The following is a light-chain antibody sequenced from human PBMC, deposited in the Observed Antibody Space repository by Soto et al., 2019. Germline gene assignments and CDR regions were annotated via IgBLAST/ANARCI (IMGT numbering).Light chain of an antibody. V-gene: IGKV1-5*03. J-gene: IGKJ2*01. Sequence: DIQMTQSPSTLSASVGDRVTITCRASQSISSWLAWYQQKPGKAPKLLIYKASSLESGVPSRLSGSGSGTEFTLTISSLQPDDFATYYCQQYNSGTFGQGTKLEIK. CDR2: KAS. CDR3: QQYNSGT. CDR1: QSISSW.